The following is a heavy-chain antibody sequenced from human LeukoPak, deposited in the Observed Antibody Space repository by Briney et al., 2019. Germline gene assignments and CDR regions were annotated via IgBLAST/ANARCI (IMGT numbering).Heavy chain of an antibody. Sequence: PSETLSLTCTVSGGSISSYYWSWIRQPPGKGLGWIGYISYSGSTNFNPSLKSRVTISVDTSKNQSSLKLSSVTAADTAVYYCAREGTAGTNLNWFDPWGQGTLVTVSS. CDR1: GGSISSYY. CDR2: ISYSGST. J-gene: IGHJ5*02. CDR3: AREGTAGTNLNWFDP. V-gene: IGHV4-59*01. D-gene: IGHD1-1*01.